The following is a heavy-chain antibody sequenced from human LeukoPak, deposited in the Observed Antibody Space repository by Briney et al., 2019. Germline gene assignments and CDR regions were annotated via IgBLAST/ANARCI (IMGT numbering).Heavy chain of an antibody. CDR3: ARAGQWLVRAKDY. Sequence: PSETLSLTCAVYGGSFSGYYWSWIRQPPGKGLEWIGEINHSGSTNYNPSLKSRVTISVDTSKNQFSLKLSSVTAADTAVYYCARAGQWLVRAKDYWGQGTLVTVSS. D-gene: IGHD6-19*01. J-gene: IGHJ4*02. V-gene: IGHV4-34*01. CDR2: INHSGST. CDR1: GGSFSGYY.